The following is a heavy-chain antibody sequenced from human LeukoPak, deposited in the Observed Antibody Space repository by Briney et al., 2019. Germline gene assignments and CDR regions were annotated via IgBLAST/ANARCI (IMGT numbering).Heavy chain of an antibody. D-gene: IGHD3-10*02. CDR3: AELGITMIGGV. J-gene: IGHJ6*04. V-gene: IGHV3-48*03. CDR2: ISSSGSTI. CDR1: GFTFSSYE. Sequence: GGSLRLSCAASGFTFSSYEMNWVRQAPGKGLGWVSYISSSGSTIYYADSVKGRLTIYRDNAKNSLYLQMNSLRAEDTAVYYCAELGITMIGGVWGKGTTVTISS.